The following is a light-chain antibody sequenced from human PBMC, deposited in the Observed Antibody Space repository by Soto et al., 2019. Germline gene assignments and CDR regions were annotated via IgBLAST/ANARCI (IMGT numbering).Light chain of an antibody. J-gene: IGKJ5*01. Sequence: EIVLTQSPDTLAVSPGEVATLSFCASQSVTSNLACYQQKRGQAPRLLIYAASTRATGFPARFSGSGSGTEFTLTISSLQSEDFAVYYCQQYNNWPPITFGQGTRLEIK. CDR2: AAS. CDR1: QSVTSN. CDR3: QQYNNWPPIT. V-gene: IGKV3D-15*01.